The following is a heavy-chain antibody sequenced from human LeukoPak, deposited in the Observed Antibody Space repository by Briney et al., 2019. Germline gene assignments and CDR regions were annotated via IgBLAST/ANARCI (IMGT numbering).Heavy chain of an antibody. CDR2: ISGSGGGT. V-gene: IGHV3-23*01. Sequence: VGSLRLSFVASLCTLLKYALAWVRQPHGRGLEWGSAISGSGGGTYYTDYVTCRFTVSRDNSKNTLYMQMNSLRAEDTAVYYCAKERSCDTWLGDSWGQGTLVIVSS. D-gene: IGHD5-12*01. CDR1: LCTLLKYA. CDR3: AKERSCDTWLGDS. J-gene: IGHJ4*02.